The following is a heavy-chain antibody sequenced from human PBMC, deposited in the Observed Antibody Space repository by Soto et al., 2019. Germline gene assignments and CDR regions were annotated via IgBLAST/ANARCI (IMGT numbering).Heavy chain of an antibody. Sequence: GGSLRLSCAASGFTVSSNYMSWVRQAPGKGLEWVSVIYSGGSTYYADSAKGRFTISRDNSKNTLYLQMNSLRAEDTAVYYCARGPGRHALAYYYYYMDVWGKGTTVTVSS. CDR2: IYSGGST. V-gene: IGHV3-66*01. J-gene: IGHJ6*03. CDR1: GFTVSSNY. CDR3: ARGPGRHALAYYYYYMDV.